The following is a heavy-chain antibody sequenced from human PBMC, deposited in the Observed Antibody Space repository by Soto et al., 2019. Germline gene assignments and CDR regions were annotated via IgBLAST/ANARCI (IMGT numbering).Heavy chain of an antibody. Sequence: VQLEQSGAEVKNPGASVTVSCKASGYTFTSFDITWVRQATGQGLAWMGWMNPSNGNTANAQKFQGRVTMTRDTYISTAYMELSSLRSEDTAVYYCARGREGLVGGDCGTDVWGQGTTVTVSS. CDR3: ARGREGLVGGDCGTDV. D-gene: IGHD2-8*02. J-gene: IGHJ6*02. V-gene: IGHV1-8*01. CDR2: MNPSNGNT. CDR1: GYTFTSFD.